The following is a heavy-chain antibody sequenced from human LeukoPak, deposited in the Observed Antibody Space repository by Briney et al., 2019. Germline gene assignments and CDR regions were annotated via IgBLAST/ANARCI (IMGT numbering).Heavy chain of an antibody. D-gene: IGHD3-3*01. J-gene: IGHJ6*03. CDR2: ISDSGGST. Sequence: TGGSLRLSCAASGFTFSNYGMSWVRQAPGKGLEWVSGISDSGGSTKHAVSVKGRFTISRDNSKDTLYLQMNSLRAEDTAVYYCAKIGRRYDFWTGYYEEEVDYMDVWGKGTTVTVSS. CDR3: AKIGRRYDFWTGYYEEEVDYMDV. V-gene: IGHV3-23*01. CDR1: GFTFSNYG.